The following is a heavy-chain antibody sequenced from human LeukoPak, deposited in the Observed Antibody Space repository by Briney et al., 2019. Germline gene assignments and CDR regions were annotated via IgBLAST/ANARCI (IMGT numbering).Heavy chain of an antibody. Sequence: GGSLRLSCAASGFIFSDHYIGWVRQTPQRGLEWLGRSRNRAHNFMTEYAASVKDRFSISRDDSQNSLFLQMTNLMTDDTAVYYCARGDGWSFDYWGQGSLVIVSS. CDR2: SRNRAHNFMT. J-gene: IGHJ4*02. D-gene: IGHD6-19*01. V-gene: IGHV3-72*01. CDR1: GFIFSDHY. CDR3: ARGDGWSFDY.